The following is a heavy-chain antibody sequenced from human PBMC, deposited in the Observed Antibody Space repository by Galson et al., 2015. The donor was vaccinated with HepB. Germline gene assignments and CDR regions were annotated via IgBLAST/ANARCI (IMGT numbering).Heavy chain of an antibody. CDR2: INPSGGST. CDR1: GYTFTSYY. CDR3: ATKSSYYYDSSGFGLVY. D-gene: IGHD3-22*01. Sequence: SVKVSCKASGYTFTSYYMHWVRQAPGQGLEWMGIINPSGGSTSYAQKFQGRVTMTRDTSTSTVYMELGSLRSEDTAVYYCATKSSYYYDSSGFGLVYWGQGTLVTVSS. J-gene: IGHJ4*02. V-gene: IGHV1-46*01.